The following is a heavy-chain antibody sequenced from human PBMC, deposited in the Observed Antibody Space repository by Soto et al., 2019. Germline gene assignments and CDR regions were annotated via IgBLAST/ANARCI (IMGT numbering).Heavy chain of an antibody. CDR3: ARGDLDRTIDY. J-gene: IGHJ4*02. D-gene: IGHD1-1*01. CDR2: ISGRSRTI. CDR1: GFTFSSYS. Sequence: QPGGSLRLSCADSGFTFSSYSMNWVRQAPGKGLEWVSYISGRSRTIYYADSVKGRFTISRDNARSSLYLQMNSLSDEDTAVYHCARGDLDRTIDYWGQGTLVTVSS. V-gene: IGHV3-48*02.